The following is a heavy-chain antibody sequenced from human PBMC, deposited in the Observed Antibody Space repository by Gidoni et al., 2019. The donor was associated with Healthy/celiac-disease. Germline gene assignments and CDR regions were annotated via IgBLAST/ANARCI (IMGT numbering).Heavy chain of an antibody. J-gene: IGHJ4*02. CDR1: GFTFCSYA. CDR2: ISGSGGST. CDR3: AKDRGNWNDAPFDY. V-gene: IGHV3-23*01. Sequence: EVQLLESGGGLVQPGVSLRLSCAASGFTFCSYAMRWVRQAPGKGLEWVSSISGSGGSTYYADSVKGRFTISRDNSKNTLYLQMNSLRAEDTAVYYCAKDRGNWNDAPFDYWGQGTLVTVSS. D-gene: IGHD1-1*01.